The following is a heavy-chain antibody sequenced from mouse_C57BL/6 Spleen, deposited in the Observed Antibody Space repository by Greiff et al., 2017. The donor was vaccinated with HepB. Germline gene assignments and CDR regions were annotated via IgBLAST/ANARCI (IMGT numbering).Heavy chain of an antibody. J-gene: IGHJ4*01. Sequence: EVMLVESGGGLVKPGGSLKLSCAASGFTFSDYGMHWVRQAPEKGLEWVAYISSGSSTIYYADTVKGRFTISRDNAKNTLFLQMTSLRSEDTAMYYCARREVGGYYYAMDYWGQGTSVTVSS. D-gene: IGHD1-1*02. CDR1: GFTFSDYG. CDR2: ISSGSSTI. V-gene: IGHV5-17*01. CDR3: ARREVGGYYYAMDY.